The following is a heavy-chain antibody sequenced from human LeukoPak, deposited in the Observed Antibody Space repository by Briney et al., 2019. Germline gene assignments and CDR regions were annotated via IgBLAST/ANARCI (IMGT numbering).Heavy chain of an antibody. CDR3: ARARKGYCSSTSCYAYFDY. V-gene: IGHV1-18*01. CDR1: GYIFTNYG. J-gene: IGHJ4*02. CDR2: ISAYNGNT. D-gene: IGHD2-2*01. Sequence: ASVKVSCKASGYIFTNYGISWVRQAPGQGLEWMGWISAYNGNTNYAQRLQGRVTMTTDTSTSTVYMELRSLRTDDTAVYYCARARKGYCSSTSCYAYFDYWGQGTLVTVSS.